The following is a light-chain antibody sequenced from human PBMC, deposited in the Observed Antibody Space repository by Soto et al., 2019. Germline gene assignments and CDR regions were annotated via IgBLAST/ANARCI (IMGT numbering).Light chain of an antibody. V-gene: IGKV1-5*03. J-gene: IGKJ1*01. CDR3: QHYNSYWWT. Sequence: DIRVSQSPATLSGSIGDRVTITCRASQTISSWLAWYQQKPGKAPKLLIYKASTLKSGVPSRFSGSGSGTEFTLTISSLQPDDFATYYCQHYNSYWWTFAQGTKVAIK. CDR2: KAS. CDR1: QTISSW.